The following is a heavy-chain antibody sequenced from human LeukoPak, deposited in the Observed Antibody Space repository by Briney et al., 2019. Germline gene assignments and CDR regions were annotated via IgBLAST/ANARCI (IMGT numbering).Heavy chain of an antibody. J-gene: IGHJ4*02. D-gene: IGHD2-2*01. Sequence: TLSLTCTVSGGSISSGSHYWNWIRQPAGKGLEWIGRIYTGGTTNYNPSLKSRVTISVDTSKNHFSLELSSVTAADTAVYYCARDPLPTHIVVVPAALRDYWGQGTLVTVSS. CDR3: ARDPLPTHIVVVPAALRDY. CDR2: IYTGGTT. CDR1: GGSISSGSHY. V-gene: IGHV4-61*02.